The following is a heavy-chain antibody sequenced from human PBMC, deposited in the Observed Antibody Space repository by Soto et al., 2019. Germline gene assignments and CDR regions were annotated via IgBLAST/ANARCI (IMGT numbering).Heavy chain of an antibody. V-gene: IGHV4-59*02. CDR1: GGPVRSFY. CDR2: IYDSWST. D-gene: IGHD3-10*01. Sequence: SETLSLTCTVSGGPVRSFYWSWIRQPPGKGLEWVGYIYDSWSTVYNPSLKTRATISVHTSKNQFSLKLTSVTAADTAVYYCARGELWFAEFDYRGQGILVT. CDR3: ARGELWFAEFDY. J-gene: IGHJ4*02.